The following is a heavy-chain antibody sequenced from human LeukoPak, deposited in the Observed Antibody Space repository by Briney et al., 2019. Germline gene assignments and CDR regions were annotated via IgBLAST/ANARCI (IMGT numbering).Heavy chain of an antibody. Sequence: GGSLRLSCGASGFTFRAYAMTWVRQAPGKGLEWVSAISATGGSPYYADSVKGRFTISRDNSKNTLYLQMNSLRAEDTALYYCAKGKVSDFLNWSDPWGQGTLVTVSS. CDR3: AKGKVSDFLNWSDP. V-gene: IGHV3-23*01. J-gene: IGHJ5*02. D-gene: IGHD3-3*01. CDR2: ISATGGSP. CDR1: GFTFRAYA.